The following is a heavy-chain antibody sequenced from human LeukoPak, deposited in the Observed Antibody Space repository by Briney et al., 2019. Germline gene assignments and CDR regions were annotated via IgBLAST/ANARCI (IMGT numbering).Heavy chain of an antibody. V-gene: IGHV1-18*01. D-gene: IGHD4-17*01. Sequence: ASVKVSCKASGYTFTSYGISWVRQAPGQGLEWMGWISAYNGNTNYAQKLQGRVTMTTDTSTSTAYMELRSLRSDDTAAYYCARSEGDYGDYWGYWFFDLWGRGTLVTVSS. CDR2: ISAYNGNT. CDR1: GYTFTSYG. CDR3: ARSEGDYGDYWGYWFFDL. J-gene: IGHJ2*01.